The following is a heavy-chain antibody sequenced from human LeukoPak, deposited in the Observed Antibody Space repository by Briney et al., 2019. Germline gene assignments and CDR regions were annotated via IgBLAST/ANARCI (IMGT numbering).Heavy chain of an antibody. Sequence: SETLSLTCTVSGGSISNSNYYWGWIRQPPGKGLEWIGSIYYSGSTYYNPSLKSRVTISVDTSKNQFSLKLNSVTAADTAVYYCARSWWEVGDAFDIWGQGTMVTVSS. J-gene: IGHJ3*02. V-gene: IGHV4-39*01. CDR3: ARSWWEVGDAFDI. D-gene: IGHD2-8*02. CDR1: GGSISNSNYY. CDR2: IYYSGST.